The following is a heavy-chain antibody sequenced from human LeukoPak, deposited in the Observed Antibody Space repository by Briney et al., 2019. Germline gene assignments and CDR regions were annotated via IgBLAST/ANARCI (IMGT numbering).Heavy chain of an antibody. J-gene: IGHJ4*02. D-gene: IGHD2-15*01. CDR2: ISGSGDSP. Sequence: GGSLRLSCAASGFTFSTYAMSWVSQAPGKGLEWVSSISGSGDSPYYANSVKGRFTMSRDNSKNTLYLQMNSLRAEDTAVYFCAKNRGGSGYSDSHYWGQGTLVTVSS. V-gene: IGHV3-23*01. CDR3: AKNRGGSGYSDSHY. CDR1: GFTFSTYA.